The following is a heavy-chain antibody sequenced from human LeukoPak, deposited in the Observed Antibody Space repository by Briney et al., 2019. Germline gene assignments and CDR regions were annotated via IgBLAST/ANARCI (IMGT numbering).Heavy chain of an antibody. V-gene: IGHV4-34*01. CDR1: GGSFSGYY. CDR2: INHSGST. J-gene: IGHJ4*02. D-gene: IGHD5-18*01. CDR3: ARGPVDAAMVPLIDY. Sequence: SETLSLTCAVYGGSFSGYYWTWIRQPPGKGPEWIGEINHSGSTNYNPSLKSRVTISVDTSKNQFSLNLRSVTAADTAVYYCARGPVDAAMVPLIDYWGRGTLVTVSS.